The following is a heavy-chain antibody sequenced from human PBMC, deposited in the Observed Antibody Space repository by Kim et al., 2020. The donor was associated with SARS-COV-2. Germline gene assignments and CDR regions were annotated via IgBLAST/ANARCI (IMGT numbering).Heavy chain of an antibody. CDR1: GDSVSSNSAA. J-gene: IGHJ6*02. Sequence: SQTLSLTCAISGDSVSSNSAAWNWIRQSPSRGLEWLGRTYYRSKWYNDYAVSVKSRITINPDTSKNQFSLQLNSVTPEDTAVYYCASAPYYYDSSGYYDYGMDVWGQGTTVTVSS. CDR3: ASAPYYYDSSGYYDYGMDV. CDR2: TYYRSKWYN. D-gene: IGHD3-22*01. V-gene: IGHV6-1*01.